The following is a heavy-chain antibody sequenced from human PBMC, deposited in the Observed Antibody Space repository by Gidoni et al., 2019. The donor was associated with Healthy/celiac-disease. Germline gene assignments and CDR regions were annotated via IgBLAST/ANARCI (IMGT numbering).Heavy chain of an antibody. J-gene: IGHJ3*02. D-gene: IGHD2-2*01. CDR1: GFTFSSYA. V-gene: IGHV3-23*01. CDR2: ISGSGGST. Sequence: EVQLLESGGGLVQPGGSLRLSCAASGFTFSSYAMSWVRQAPGKGLEWVSAISGSGGSTYYADSVKGRFTISRDNSKNTLYLQMNSLRAEDTAVYYCAKGSDIVVVPAAIFDAFDIWGQGTMVTVSS. CDR3: AKGSDIVVVPAAIFDAFDI.